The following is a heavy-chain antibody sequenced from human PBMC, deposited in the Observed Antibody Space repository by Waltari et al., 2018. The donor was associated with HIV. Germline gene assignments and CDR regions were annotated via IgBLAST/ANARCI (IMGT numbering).Heavy chain of an antibody. D-gene: IGHD3-10*01. CDR1: GGSVTNYY. J-gene: IGHJ3*01. CDR2: PYHSGST. V-gene: IGHV4-59*08. CDR3: ARHSGSMGGAFDV. Sequence: QLQLQESGPGLAKPSETLSLTCTVSGGSVTNYYWSWIRQPPGKGLVWIGYPYHSGSTNYNPSLKSRVPTSVDTSKNRFSLNLTSVTAADTAVYYCARHSGSMGGAFDVWGQGTMVTVSS.